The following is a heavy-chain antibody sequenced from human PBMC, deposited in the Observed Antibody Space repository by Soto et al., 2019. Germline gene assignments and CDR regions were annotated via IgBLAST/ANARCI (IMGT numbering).Heavy chain of an antibody. V-gene: IGHV4-59*01. CDR3: RRTQFYYGSGSYYKGYYYYGMAV. D-gene: IGHD3-10*01. CDR1: GGSISSYY. J-gene: IGHJ6*02. Sequence: SETLSLTCTVSGGSISSYYWSWIRQPPGKGLEWIGYIYYSGSTNYNPSLKSRVTISVDTSKNQFSLKLSSVTAADTAVYYCRRTQFYYGSGSYYKGYYYYGMAVGGQGTTVTVSS. CDR2: IYYSGST.